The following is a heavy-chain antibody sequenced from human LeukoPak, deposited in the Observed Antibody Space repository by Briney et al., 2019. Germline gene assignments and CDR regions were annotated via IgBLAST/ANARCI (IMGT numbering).Heavy chain of an antibody. D-gene: IGHD6-19*01. CDR2: INSNGDIT. J-gene: IGHJ4*02. V-gene: IGHV3-64D*09. CDR3: VKSPHASSSYFDY. CDR1: GFPFSSFA. Sequence: SGGSLRLSCSASGFPFSSFAMYWVRQAPGKGLEYVSAINSNGDITDYADSVKGRFTISRGSYKNTLYLHMSSLRAEDTAVYYCVKSPHASSSYFDYWGQGTLVTVSS.